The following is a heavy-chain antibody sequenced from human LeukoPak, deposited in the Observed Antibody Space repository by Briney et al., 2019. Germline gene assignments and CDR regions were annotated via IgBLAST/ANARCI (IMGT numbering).Heavy chain of an antibody. CDR3: ARVPQNIAVAGTWFDY. CDR2: IYSGGRT. Sequence: PGGSLRLSCAASGFTVSSNYMSWVRQAPGEGLEWVSVIYSGGRTYYADSVKGRFTISRDNSKNTLYLQMNSLRAEDTAVYYCARVPQNIAVAGTWFDYWGQGTLVTVSS. V-gene: IGHV3-53*01. J-gene: IGHJ4*02. D-gene: IGHD6-19*01. CDR1: GFTVSSNY.